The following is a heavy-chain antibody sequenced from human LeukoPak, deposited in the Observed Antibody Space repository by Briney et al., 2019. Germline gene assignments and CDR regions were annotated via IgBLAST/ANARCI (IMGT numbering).Heavy chain of an antibody. V-gene: IGHV3-30*02. CDR1: GFTLSSYG. CDR2: IRYDGSNK. Sequence: GGSLRLSCAASGFTLSSYGMHWVRQAPGKGLEWVAFIRYDGSNKYYADSVKGRFTISRDNAKNSLYLQMNSLRAEDTAVYYCASEILGYCSGGSCSRDYWGQGTLVTVSS. CDR3: ASEILGYCSGGSCSRDY. J-gene: IGHJ4*02. D-gene: IGHD2-15*01.